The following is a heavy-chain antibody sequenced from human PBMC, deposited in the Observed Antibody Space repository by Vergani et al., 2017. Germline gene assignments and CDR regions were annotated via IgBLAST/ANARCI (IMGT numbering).Heavy chain of an antibody. V-gene: IGHV5-51*01. CDR3: ARSLFYDGSGSTFDY. Sequence: EVQLVQSGAEVKKPGESLKISCKGSGYSFTSYWIGWVRQMPGKGLEWMGIIYPGDSDTRYSPSFKGQVTISADKSISTAYLQWSSLKASDTAMYYCARSLFYDGSGSTFDYWGQGTLVTVAS. CDR1: GYSFTSYW. D-gene: IGHD3-10*01. J-gene: IGHJ4*02. CDR2: IYPGDSDT.